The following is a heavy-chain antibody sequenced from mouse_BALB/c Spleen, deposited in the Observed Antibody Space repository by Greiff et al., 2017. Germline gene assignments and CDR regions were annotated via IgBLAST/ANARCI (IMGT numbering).Heavy chain of an antibody. CDR3: ARKYYYGSSWFAY. Sequence: EVKLMESGPGLVKPSQSLSLTCTVTGYSITSDYAWNWIRQFPGNKLEWMGYISYSGSTSYNPSLKSRISITRDTSKNQFFLQLNSVTTEDTATYYCARKYYYGSSWFAYWGQGTLVTVSA. CDR1: GYSITSDYA. CDR2: ISYSGST. J-gene: IGHJ3*01. V-gene: IGHV3-2*02. D-gene: IGHD1-1*01.